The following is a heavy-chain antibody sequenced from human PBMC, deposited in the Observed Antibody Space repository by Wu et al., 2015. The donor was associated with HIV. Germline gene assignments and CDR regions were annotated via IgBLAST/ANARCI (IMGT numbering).Heavy chain of an antibody. CDR3: ASGIGRTGNMEAFDI. CDR1: GYTITSYY. J-gene: IGHJ3*02. CDR2: INPSENRV. V-gene: IGHV1-46*03. D-gene: IGHD1-1*01. Sequence: QVQLVQSGAEVKKPGASVKVSCQASGYTITSYYMHWVRQAPGQGPEWMGVINPSENRVSYSQKFQGRVTMTRDTSTSTVYMELSSLTSEDTAVYFCASGIGRTGNMEAFDIWGQGTLVTVSS.